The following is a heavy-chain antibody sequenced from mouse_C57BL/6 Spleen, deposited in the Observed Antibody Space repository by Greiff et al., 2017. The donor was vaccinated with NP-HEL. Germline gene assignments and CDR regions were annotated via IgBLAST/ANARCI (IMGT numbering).Heavy chain of an antibody. CDR3: ARGRVGITTVVDYFDY. V-gene: IGHV1-14*01. J-gene: IGHJ2*01. D-gene: IGHD1-1*01. Sequence: VQLQQSGPELVKPGASVKMSCKASGYTFTSYVMHWVKQKPGQGLEWIGYIYPYNDGTKYNEKFKGKATLTSDKSSSTAYMELSSLTSEDSAVYYCARGRVGITTVVDYFDYWGQGTTLTVSS. CDR1: GYTFTSYV. CDR2: IYPYNDGT.